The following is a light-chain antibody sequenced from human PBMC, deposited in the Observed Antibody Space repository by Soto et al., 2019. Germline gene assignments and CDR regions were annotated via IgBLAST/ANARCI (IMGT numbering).Light chain of an antibody. CDR2: KAS. Sequence: DIQMTQSPSTLSASVVDRVNINFRASQSVSNWLAWYQQKPGKAPNLLIYKASSLKNGVPSRFSGSGSGTEFTLTISSLQPDDFATYYCQQYNTYLTCGQGTKRDIK. CDR1: QSVSNW. V-gene: IGKV1-5*03. J-gene: IGKJ1*01. CDR3: QQYNTYLT.